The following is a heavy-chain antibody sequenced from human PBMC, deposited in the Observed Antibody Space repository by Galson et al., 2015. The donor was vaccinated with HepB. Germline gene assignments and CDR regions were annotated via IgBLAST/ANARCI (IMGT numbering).Heavy chain of an antibody. CDR3: ARDGGRDLAEVVAPGWFDP. Sequence: SLRLSCAASGFPFGSSSMNWVRQAPGKGLEWVSSISSSSTYIYYADSLKGRFTISRDNAKNSLFLQMNSLRAEDTAVYYCARDGGRDLAEVVAPGWFDPWGQGTLVTVSS. CDR1: GFPFGSSS. V-gene: IGHV3-21*01. D-gene: IGHD2-15*01. CDR2: ISSSSTYI. J-gene: IGHJ5*02.